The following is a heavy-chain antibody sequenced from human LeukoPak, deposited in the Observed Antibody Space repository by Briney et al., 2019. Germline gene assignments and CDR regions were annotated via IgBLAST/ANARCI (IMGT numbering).Heavy chain of an antibody. CDR2: IWYDGSNK. CDR1: GFTFSSCG. D-gene: IGHD6-13*01. CDR3: ARDLGSSSWSPIY. J-gene: IGHJ4*02. Sequence: GGSLRLSCAASGFTFSSCGMHWVRQAPGKGLEWVAVIWYDGSNKYYADSVKGRFTISRDNSKNTLYLQMNSLRAEDTAVYYCARDLGSSSWSPIYWGQGTLVTVSS. V-gene: IGHV3-33*01.